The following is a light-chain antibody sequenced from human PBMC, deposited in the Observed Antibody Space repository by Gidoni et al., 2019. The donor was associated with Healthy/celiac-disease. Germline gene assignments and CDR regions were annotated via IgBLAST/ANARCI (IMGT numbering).Light chain of an antibody. CDR1: SSNIGSNT. J-gene: IGLJ3*02. Sequence: QSVLTQPPSASGTPGQRVTISCSGSSSNIGSNTVTWYQQLPETAPKPLIYSNNQRPSGFPDQFSGSKSGTSAPLAIVGPRSEYEADYYWAAWDDGLNGWVFGGGTKLTVL. V-gene: IGLV1-44*01. CDR3: AAWDDGLNGWV. CDR2: SNN.